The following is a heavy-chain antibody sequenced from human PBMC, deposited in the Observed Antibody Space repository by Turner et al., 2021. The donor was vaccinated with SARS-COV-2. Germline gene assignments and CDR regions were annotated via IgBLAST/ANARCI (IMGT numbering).Heavy chain of an antibody. CDR3: ARAKGPSLYRSYYKPTCFDP. CDR1: GCSFSGFY. V-gene: IGHV4-34*01. Sequence: QVQLQQWGAGLLKTSETLSLTCAVHGCSFSGFYWTWIRKSPGKGLEWIGEIKDRGRTTEDPALKSRRTITVDNSKNQCSRKWTSVNDADTADYYCARAKGPSLYRSYYKPTCFDPWGQGILVTVSS. D-gene: IGHD1-26*01. J-gene: IGHJ5*02. CDR2: IKDRGRT.